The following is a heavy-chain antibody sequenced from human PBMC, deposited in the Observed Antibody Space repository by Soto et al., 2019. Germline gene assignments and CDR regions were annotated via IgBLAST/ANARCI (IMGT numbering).Heavy chain of an antibody. V-gene: IGHV3-23*01. CDR2: ISGSGGST. CDR1: GFTFSSYA. D-gene: IGHD2-2*02. Sequence: AGGSLRLSCAASGFTFSSYAMSWVRQAPGKGLEWVSAISGSGGSTYYADSVKGRFTISRDNAKNSLYLQMNSLRDEDTAVYCCARIVVVPAAIDVYYYYGMDVWGQGTTVTVSS. CDR3: ARIVVVPAAIDVYYYYGMDV. J-gene: IGHJ6*02.